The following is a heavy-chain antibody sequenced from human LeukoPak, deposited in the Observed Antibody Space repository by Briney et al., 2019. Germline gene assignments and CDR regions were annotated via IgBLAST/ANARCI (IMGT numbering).Heavy chain of an antibody. CDR2: INHSGST. J-gene: IGHJ3*02. D-gene: IGHD3-22*01. Sequence: SETLSLTCAVYGGSFSGYYWSWIRQPPGKGLEWIGEINHSGSTNYNPFLKSRVTISVDTSKNQFSLKLSSVTAADTAVYYCARDLIWYYYDSYNAFDIWGQGTMVTVSS. CDR3: ARDLIWYYYDSYNAFDI. V-gene: IGHV4-34*01. CDR1: GGSFSGYY.